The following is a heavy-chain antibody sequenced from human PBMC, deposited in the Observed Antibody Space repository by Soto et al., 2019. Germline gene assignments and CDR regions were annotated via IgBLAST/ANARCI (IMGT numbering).Heavy chain of an antibody. V-gene: IGHV1-69*13. CDR2: IIPVFGTA. J-gene: IGHJ1*01. CDR1: GGTFSSYA. CDR3: ARGWNDFPH. D-gene: IGHD1-1*01. Sequence: SVKVSCKASGGTFSSYAISWVRQAPGQGLECMGGIIPVFGTANYAQKFQGRVTINADESTSTVYMELSSLRSEDTAVYYCARGWNDFPHWGQGTLVTVSS.